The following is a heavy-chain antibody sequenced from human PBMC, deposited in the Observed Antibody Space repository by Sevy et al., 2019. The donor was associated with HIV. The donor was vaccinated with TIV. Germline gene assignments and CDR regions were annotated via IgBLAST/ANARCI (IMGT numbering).Heavy chain of an antibody. CDR1: GFSFSSYG. V-gene: IGHV3-33*01. CDR2: IWFDGSNS. Sequence: GGSLRLSCAASGFSFSSYGMHWVRQAPGKGLEWVALIWFDGSNSYYADSVKGRFTISRDNSKNTVYLQMNSLRPEDTAVYYCARDHEFYDYGDYGPTFFPDYWGQGNLVTVSS. D-gene: IGHD4-17*01. J-gene: IGHJ4*02. CDR3: ARDHEFYDYGDYGPTFFPDY.